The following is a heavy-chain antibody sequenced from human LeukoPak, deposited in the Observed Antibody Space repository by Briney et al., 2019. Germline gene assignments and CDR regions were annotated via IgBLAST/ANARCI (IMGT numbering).Heavy chain of an antibody. CDR3: AKEYGSGSYYNDY. CDR2: IRYDGSNK. J-gene: IGHJ4*02. CDR1: GFTFSSYG. Sequence: GGSLRLSCAASGFTFSSYGMHWVRQAPGKGLEWVAFIRYDGSNKYYADSVKGRFTISRDNSKNTLYLQMNSLRAEDTAVYYCAKEYGSGSYYNDYWGQGTLVTVSS. D-gene: IGHD3-10*01. V-gene: IGHV3-30*02.